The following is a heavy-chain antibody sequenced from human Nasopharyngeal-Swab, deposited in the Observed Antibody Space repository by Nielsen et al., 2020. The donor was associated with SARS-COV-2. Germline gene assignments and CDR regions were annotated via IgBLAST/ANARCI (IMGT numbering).Heavy chain of an antibody. Sequence: SETLSLTCTVSGGSISSSSYYWGWIRQPPGKGLEWIGSIYYSGSTSYNPSLKSRVTISVDTSKNQFSLKLSSVTAADTAVYYCARGRGSITIFGVVIDDAFDIWGQGTMVTVSS. CDR3: ARGRGSITIFGVVIDDAFDI. V-gene: IGHV4-39*07. CDR2: IYYSGST. J-gene: IGHJ3*02. D-gene: IGHD3-3*01. CDR1: GGSISSSSYY.